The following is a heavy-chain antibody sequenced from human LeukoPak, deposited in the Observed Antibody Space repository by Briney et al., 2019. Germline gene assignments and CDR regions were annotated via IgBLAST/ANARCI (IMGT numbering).Heavy chain of an antibody. Sequence: GGSLRLSCAASGFSFSTFGMHWVRQAPGKGLEWVAVISYDGCNKLYADSVKGRFTISRDNSKNTLYLQINSLRAGDTAVYYCAREGYRDYYYGMDVWGQGTTVTVSS. J-gene: IGHJ6*02. CDR3: AREGYRDYYYGMDV. CDR1: GFSFSTFG. V-gene: IGHV3-33*01. D-gene: IGHD1-1*01. CDR2: ISYDGCNK.